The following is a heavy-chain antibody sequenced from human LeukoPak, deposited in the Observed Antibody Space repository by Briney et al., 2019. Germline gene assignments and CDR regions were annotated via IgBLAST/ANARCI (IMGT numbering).Heavy chain of an antibody. Sequence: GTSVKVSCKASGFTFTSSAMQWVRQARGQRLEWIGWIVVGSGNTNYAQQFQERVTITRDMSTSTAYMELSSLRSEDTAVYYCAAFIVATSNFVDYWGQGTLVTVSS. CDR2: IVVGSGNT. J-gene: IGHJ4*02. CDR1: GFTFTSSA. D-gene: IGHD5-12*01. V-gene: IGHV1-58*02. CDR3: AAFIVATSNFVDY.